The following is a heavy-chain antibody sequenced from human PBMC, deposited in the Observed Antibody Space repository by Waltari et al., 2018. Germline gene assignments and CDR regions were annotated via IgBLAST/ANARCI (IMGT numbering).Heavy chain of an antibody. CDR1: GGSISSSSYY. CDR2: IYYSCST. J-gene: IGHJ5*02. Sequence: QLQLQESGPGLVKPSETLSLTCTVSGGSISSSSYYWGWIRQPPGKGLEWIGSIYYSCSTYYNPSLKSRVTISVDTSKNQFSLKLSSVTAADTAVYYCARDAYTIAVAAGRGWFDPWGQGTLVIVSS. D-gene: IGHD6-19*01. V-gene: IGHV4-39*07. CDR3: ARDAYTIAVAAGRGWFDP.